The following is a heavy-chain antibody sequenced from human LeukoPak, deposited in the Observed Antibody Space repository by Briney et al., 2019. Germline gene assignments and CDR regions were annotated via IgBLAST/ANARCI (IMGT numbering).Heavy chain of an antibody. CDR1: GYTLTELS. CDR3: ATRVACSSTSCYSFDY. J-gene: IGHJ4*02. V-gene: IGHV1-24*01. Sequence: VASVKVSCKVSGYTLTELSMHWVRQAPGKGLEWMGGFDPEDGETIYAQKFQGRVTMTEDTSTDTAYMELSSPRSEDTAVYYCATRVACSSTSCYSFDYWGQGTLVTVSS. CDR2: FDPEDGET. D-gene: IGHD2-2*01.